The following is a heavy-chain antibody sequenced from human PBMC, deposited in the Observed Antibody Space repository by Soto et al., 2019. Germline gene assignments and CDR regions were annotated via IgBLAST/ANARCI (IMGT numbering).Heavy chain of an antibody. CDR1: GGSISSSPYY. D-gene: IGHD3-22*01. CDR3: ARHRQYYHTSGYQKRYFDY. J-gene: IGHJ4*02. Sequence: SETLSLTCSVSGGSISSSPYYWGWIRQPPGKGLEWLGTIYYSATTSYNPSLKSRVIISVDTSNNQLFLKLRSVTAADTAVYYCARHRQYYHTSGYQKRYFDYWGQGTQVTVS. V-gene: IGHV4-39*01. CDR2: IYYSATT.